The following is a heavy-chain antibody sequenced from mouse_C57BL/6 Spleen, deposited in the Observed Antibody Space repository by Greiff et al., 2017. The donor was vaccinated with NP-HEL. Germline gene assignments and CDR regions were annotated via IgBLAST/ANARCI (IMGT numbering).Heavy chain of an antibody. Sequence: QVQLQQSGAELVKPGASVKLSCKASGYTFTSYWMQWVKQRPGQGLEWIGEIDPSDSYTNYNQKFKGKATLTVDTSSSTAYMQLGSLTSEDSAVYYCARRYFDYWGQGTTLTVSS. CDR3: ARRYFDY. J-gene: IGHJ2*01. CDR1: GYTFTSYW. CDR2: IDPSDSYT. V-gene: IGHV1-50*01.